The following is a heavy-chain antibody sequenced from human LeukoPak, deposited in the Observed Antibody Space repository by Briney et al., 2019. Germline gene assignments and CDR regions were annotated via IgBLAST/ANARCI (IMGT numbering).Heavy chain of an antibody. V-gene: IGHV4-39*07. CDR2: IFYSGST. Sequence: PSETLSLTCTVSSGSISTSNYYWGWVRQPPGKALEWIGNIFYSGSTYYNPSLKSRVTISVDTSKNQFSLKLSSVTAADTAVYYCARALPGLTGDLWGQGTLVTVSS. CDR1: SGSISTSNYY. D-gene: IGHD7-27*01. CDR3: ARALPGLTGDL. J-gene: IGHJ4*02.